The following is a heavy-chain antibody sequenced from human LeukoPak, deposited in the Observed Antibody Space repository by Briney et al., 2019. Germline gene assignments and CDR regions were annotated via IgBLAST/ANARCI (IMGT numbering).Heavy chain of an antibody. D-gene: IGHD6-6*01. CDR2: ISGSGGRI. J-gene: IGHJ4*02. V-gene: IGHV3-23*01. CDR1: GFTFGRYA. Sequence: GGSLRLSCAASGFTFGRYAMSWVRQAPGKGLEWVSAISGSGGRIDNADSVKGRFTISRDNSKNMLYLQMNSLRAEDTAVYYCAKWKYSNSGIDDYWGQGTLVTVSS. CDR3: AKWKYSNSGIDDY.